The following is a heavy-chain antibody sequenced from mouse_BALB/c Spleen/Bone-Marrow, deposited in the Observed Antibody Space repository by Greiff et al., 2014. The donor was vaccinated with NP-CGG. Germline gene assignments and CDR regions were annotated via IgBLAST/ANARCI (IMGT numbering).Heavy chain of an antibody. CDR1: GFNIKDTY. J-gene: IGHJ3*01. CDR2: IDPANGNT. Sequence: VQLQQSGAELVKPGASVKLSCTASGFNIKDTYMHWVKQRPEQGLEWIGRIDPANGNTKYDPKFQGEATITADTSSNTAYLQLSSLTSEDTAVYYCAMYYYGSSLFAYWGQGTLVTVSA. D-gene: IGHD1-1*01. CDR3: AMYYYGSSLFAY. V-gene: IGHV14-3*02.